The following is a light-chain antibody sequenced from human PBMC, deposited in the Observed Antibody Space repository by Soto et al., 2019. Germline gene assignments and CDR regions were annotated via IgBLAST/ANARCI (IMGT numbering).Light chain of an antibody. CDR1: SSDVGGYNF. CDR3: NSYAGSNNFVV. Sequence: QSALTKPPSASGSPGQSVTISCTGTSSDVGGYNFVSWYQQRPGKAPKLIIYDVTERPSGVPDRFSGSKSGNTASLTVSGLQADDEADYYCNSYAGSNNFVVFGGGTKLTVL. V-gene: IGLV2-8*01. CDR2: DVT. J-gene: IGLJ2*01.